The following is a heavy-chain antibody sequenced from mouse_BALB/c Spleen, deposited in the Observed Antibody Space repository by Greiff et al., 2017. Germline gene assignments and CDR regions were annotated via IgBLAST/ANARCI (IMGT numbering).Heavy chain of an antibody. V-gene: IGHV7-3*02. CDR3: ASHYYDYNWYFDV. Sequence: EVKLVESGGGLVQPGGSLRLSCATSGFTFTDYYMSWVRQPPGKALEWLGFIRNKANGYTTEYSASVKGRFTISRDNSQSILYLQMNTLRAEDSATYYCASHYYDYNWYFDVWGAGTTVTVSS. D-gene: IGHD2-4*01. CDR2: IRNKANGYTT. J-gene: IGHJ1*01. CDR1: GFTFTDYY.